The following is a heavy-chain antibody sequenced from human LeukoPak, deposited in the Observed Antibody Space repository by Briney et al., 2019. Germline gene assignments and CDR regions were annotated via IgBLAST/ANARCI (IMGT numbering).Heavy chain of an antibody. CDR2: IYTSGST. CDR3: AREEMATDDAFDI. CDR1: GGSISSGSYY. D-gene: IGHD5-24*01. Sequence: SQTLSLTCTVSGGSISSGSYYWSWIRQPAGKGLEWIGRIYTSGSTNYNPSLKSRVTTSVDTSKNQFSLKLSSVTAADTAVYYCAREEMATDDAFDIWGQGTMVTVSS. J-gene: IGHJ3*02. V-gene: IGHV4-61*02.